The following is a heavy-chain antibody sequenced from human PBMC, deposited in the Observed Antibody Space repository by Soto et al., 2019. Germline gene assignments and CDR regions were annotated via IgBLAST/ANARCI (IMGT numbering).Heavy chain of an antibody. D-gene: IGHD3-16*02. Sequence: LSLTCTVSGGSVSSGSYYWSWIRQPPGKGLEWIGYIYYSGSTNYNPSLKSRVTISVDTSKNQFSLKLSSVTAADTAVYYCARLISGGLSGIAGGMWYLDLWGRGTLVTVSS. CDR2: IYYSGST. CDR3: ARLISGGLSGIAGGMWYLDL. CDR1: GGSVSSGSYY. J-gene: IGHJ2*01. V-gene: IGHV4-61*01.